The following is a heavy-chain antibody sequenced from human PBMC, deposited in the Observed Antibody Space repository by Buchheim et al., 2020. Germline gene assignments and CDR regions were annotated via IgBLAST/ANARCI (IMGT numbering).Heavy chain of an antibody. D-gene: IGHD5-18*01. Sequence: QVQLQESGPGLVKPSETLSLTCTVSGGSISGYYWSWIRQSPGKGLEWIGYIYYSGNTKYNPSLKSRVTISVDTSKNQFSLKLNSVTSADTAVYYCAREGWDTIVSDGMDVWGQGTT. CDR1: GGSISGYY. CDR2: IYYSGNT. CDR3: AREGWDTIVSDGMDV. J-gene: IGHJ6*02. V-gene: IGHV4-59*01.